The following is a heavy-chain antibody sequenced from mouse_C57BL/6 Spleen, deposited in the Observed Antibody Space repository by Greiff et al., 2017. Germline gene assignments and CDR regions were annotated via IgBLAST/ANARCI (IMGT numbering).Heavy chain of an antibody. CDR2: IWSGGST. J-gene: IGHJ1*03. V-gene: IGHV2-2*01. CDR1: GFSLTSYG. D-gene: IGHD1-1*01. CDR3: ARNNYGSSYKYFDV. Sequence: VQLQESGPGLVQPSQSLSITCTVSGFSLTSYGVHWVRQSPGKGLEWLGVIWSGGSTDYNAAFISRLSISKDNSKSQVFFKMNRLQADDTAIYYCARNNYGSSYKYFDVWGTGTTVTVSS.